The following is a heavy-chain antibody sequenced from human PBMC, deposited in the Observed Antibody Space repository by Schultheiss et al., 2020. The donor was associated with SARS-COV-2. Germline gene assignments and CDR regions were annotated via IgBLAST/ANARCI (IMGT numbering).Heavy chain of an antibody. Sequence: GGSLRLSCAASGFTFSNYGMHWVRQAPGKGLEWVSVIYSGGTTYFADSVKGRFTISRDNSKNTLYLQMDSLRAEDTAVYYCAKDRRYYDILTGYFQAHNQALESYGMDVWGQGTTVTVSS. D-gene: IGHD3-9*01. CDR3: AKDRRYYDILTGYFQAHNQALESYGMDV. CDR1: GFTFSNYG. V-gene: IGHV3-NL1*01. J-gene: IGHJ6*02. CDR2: IYSGGTT.